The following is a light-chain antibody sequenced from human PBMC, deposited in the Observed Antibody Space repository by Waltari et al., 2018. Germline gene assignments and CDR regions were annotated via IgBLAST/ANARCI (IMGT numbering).Light chain of an antibody. CDR1: QSLSNNY. J-gene: IGKJ4*01. CDR3: QQYGTSSLS. V-gene: IGKV3-20*01. Sequence: EIVLTQSPGTLSLSPGEIATLSCSASQSLSNNYLAWYQQKPGQAPRLLIYHASSRTTGIPDRFGGSGSGTDFTLSISRVEPEDFAVYYCQQYGTSSLSFGGGTKVEIK. CDR2: HAS.